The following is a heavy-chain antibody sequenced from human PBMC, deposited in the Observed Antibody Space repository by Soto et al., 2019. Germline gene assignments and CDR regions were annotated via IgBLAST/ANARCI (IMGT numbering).Heavy chain of an antibody. Sequence: GASVKVSCKASGGTFSSYAISWVRQAPGQGLEWMGGIIPIFGTANYAQKFQGRVTITADKSTSTAYMELSSLRSEDTAVYYCASRNTYYYDSSGYYQGDGMDVWGQGTTVTVSS. D-gene: IGHD3-22*01. CDR3: ASRNTYYYDSSGYYQGDGMDV. J-gene: IGHJ6*02. CDR2: IIPIFGTA. CDR1: GGTFSSYA. V-gene: IGHV1-69*06.